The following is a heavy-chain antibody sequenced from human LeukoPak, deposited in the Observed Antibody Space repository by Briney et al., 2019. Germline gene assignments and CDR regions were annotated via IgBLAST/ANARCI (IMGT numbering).Heavy chain of an antibody. J-gene: IGHJ4*02. V-gene: IGHV3-30*18. D-gene: IGHD6-6*01. CDR2: ISYDGSNK. CDR1: GFTFSSYG. CDR3: AKDRAHSSSYFVPYYFDY. Sequence: GGSLRLSCAASGFTFSSYGMHWVRQAPGKGLEWVAVISYDGSNKYYADSVKGRFTISRDNSKNTLYLQMNSLRAEDTAVYYCAKDRAHSSSYFVPYYFDYWGQGTLVTVSS.